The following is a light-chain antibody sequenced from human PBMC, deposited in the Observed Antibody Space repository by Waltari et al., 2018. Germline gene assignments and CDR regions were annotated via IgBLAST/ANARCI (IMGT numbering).Light chain of an antibody. CDR1: QSVGGN. CDR2: DAS. Sequence: DIVLTQSPATLSLSPGQRGTLSCRASQSVGGNLAWYQQKPGQAPRLLIYDASNRATGIPARFSGSGSGTDFTLTISSLEPEDFAVYYSQQRRTWPSIPFGQGTRLDI. J-gene: IGKJ5*01. CDR3: QQRRTWPSIP. V-gene: IGKV3-11*01.